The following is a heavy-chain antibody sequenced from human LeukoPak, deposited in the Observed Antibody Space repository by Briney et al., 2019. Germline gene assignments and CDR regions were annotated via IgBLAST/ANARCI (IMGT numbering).Heavy chain of an antibody. V-gene: IGHV4-38-2*02. CDR2: IYHSGST. Sequence: SETLSLTCTVSGYSISSGYYWGWIRQPPGKGLEWIGSIYHSGSTYYNPSLKSRVTISVDTSKNQFSLKLSSVTAADTAVYYCARSLSVGATSGVRFDPWGQGTLVTVSS. CDR1: GYSISSGYY. D-gene: IGHD1-26*01. CDR3: ARSLSVGATSGVRFDP. J-gene: IGHJ5*02.